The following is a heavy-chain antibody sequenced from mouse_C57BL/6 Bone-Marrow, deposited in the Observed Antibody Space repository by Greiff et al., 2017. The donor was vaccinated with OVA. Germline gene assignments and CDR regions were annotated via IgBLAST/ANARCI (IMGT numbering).Heavy chain of an antibody. CDR1: GYTFTDYE. D-gene: IGHD2-1*01. V-gene: IGHV1-15*01. CDR2: IDPETGGT. J-gene: IGHJ4*01. Sequence: VKLVESGAELVRPGASVTLSCKASGYTFTDYEMHWVKQTPVHGLEWIGAIDPETGGTAYNQKFKGKAILTADKSSSTAYMELRSLTSEDSAVYYCTRLGNRRMDYWGQGTSVTVSS. CDR3: TRLGNRRMDY.